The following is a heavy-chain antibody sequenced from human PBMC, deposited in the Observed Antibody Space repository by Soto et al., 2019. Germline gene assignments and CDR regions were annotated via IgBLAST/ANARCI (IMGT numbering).Heavy chain of an antibody. J-gene: IGHJ6*03. CDR2: ISSSGSYI. D-gene: IGHD6-13*01. Sequence: GGPLRLSCAASGCTFSGYSMNWVRQAPGKGLEWVSSISSSGSYIYYADSVKGRFTISRDNAKNSLYLQMNSLRAEDTAVYYCARDVLSYLAGTEYHYMDVWGKGTTVTVSS. CDR3: ARDVLSYLAGTEYHYMDV. CDR1: GCTFSGYS. V-gene: IGHV3-21*01.